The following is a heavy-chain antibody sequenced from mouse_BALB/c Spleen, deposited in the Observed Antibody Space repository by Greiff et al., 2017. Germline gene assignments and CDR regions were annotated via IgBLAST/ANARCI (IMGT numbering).Heavy chain of an antibody. CDR1: GFTFSSYA. J-gene: IGHJ2*01. CDR2: ISSGGSYT. CDR3: ARQKDY. V-gene: IGHV5-9-3*01. Sequence: EVMLVESRGGLVKPGGSLKLSCAASGFTFSSYAMSWVRQTPEKRLEWVATISSGGSYTYYPDSVKGRFTISRDNAKNTLYLQMSSLRSEDTAMYYCARQKDYWGQGTTLTVSS.